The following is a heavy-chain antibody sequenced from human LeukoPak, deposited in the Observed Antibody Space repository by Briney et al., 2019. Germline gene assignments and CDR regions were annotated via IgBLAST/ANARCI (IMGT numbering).Heavy chain of an antibody. V-gene: IGHV4-34*01. Sequence: LETLSLTCAVYGGSFSGYNWNWIRQPPGKGLEGIGSIYHSGSTYYNPSLKSRVTISVDTSKNQFSLKLSSVTAADTAVYYCARVSGAIVNSYYFDYWGQGTLVTVSS. CDR3: ARVSGAIVNSYYFDY. D-gene: IGHD5-18*01. J-gene: IGHJ4*02. CDR1: GGSFSGYN. CDR2: IYHSGST.